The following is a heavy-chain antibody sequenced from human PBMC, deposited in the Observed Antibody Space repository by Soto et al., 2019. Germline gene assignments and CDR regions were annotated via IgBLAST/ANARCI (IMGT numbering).Heavy chain of an antibody. CDR3: ARGWWEREGYVMDV. J-gene: IGHJ6*02. CDR1: GGSSRIYY. CDR2: IYYSGSA. V-gene: IGHV4-59*08. Sequence: PPETLSITCIAFGGSSRIYYCSCIRQAPGKGLQYIGYIYYSGSANYNPSLKSRVTISDDTSTNQIFLTLTSVTAADTAVYYWARGWWEREGYVMDVWGQGTTVT. D-gene: IGHD1-26*01.